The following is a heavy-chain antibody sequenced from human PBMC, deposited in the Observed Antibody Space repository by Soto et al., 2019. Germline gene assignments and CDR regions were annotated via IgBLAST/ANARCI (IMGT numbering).Heavy chain of an antibody. J-gene: IGHJ6*02. V-gene: IGHV1-8*01. CDR1: GYTFTSYY. CDR3: ARNYYDFWSGYYTRYYGMDV. Sequence: ASVKVSCKASGYTFTSYYINWVRQATGQGLEWMGWMNPNSGNTGYAQKFQGRVTMTRNTSISTAYMELSSLRSEDTAVYYCARNYYDFWSGYYTRYYGMDVWGQGTTVTVSS. D-gene: IGHD3-3*01. CDR2: MNPNSGNT.